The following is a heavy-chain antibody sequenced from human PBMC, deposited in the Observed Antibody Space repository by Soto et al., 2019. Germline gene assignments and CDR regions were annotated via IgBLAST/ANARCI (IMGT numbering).Heavy chain of an antibody. CDR3: ARHYDILTGYYLDP. Sequence: GASVKFSCKASGYTFTSYDINWVRQATGQGLEWMGWMNPNSGNTGYAQKFQGRVTMTRNTSISTAYMELSSLRSEDTAVYYCARHYDILTGYYLDPWGQGTLVTVSS. J-gene: IGHJ5*02. CDR2: MNPNSGNT. D-gene: IGHD3-9*01. V-gene: IGHV1-8*01. CDR1: GYTFTSYD.